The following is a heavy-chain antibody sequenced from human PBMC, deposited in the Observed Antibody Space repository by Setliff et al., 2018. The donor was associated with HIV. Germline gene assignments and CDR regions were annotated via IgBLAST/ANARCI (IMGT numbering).Heavy chain of an antibody. V-gene: IGHV4-39*01. CDR2: IYYSGST. Sequence: PSETLSLTCTVSGGSISSYHWNWIRQPPGKGLEWIGSIYYSGSTYYNPSLKSRVTISVDTSKNQFSLKLSSVTAADTAVYYCARGNSSGWYSFLHYYYMDVWGKGTTVTVSS. CDR3: ARGNSSGWYSFLHYYYMDV. CDR1: GGSISSYH. J-gene: IGHJ6*03. D-gene: IGHD6-19*01.